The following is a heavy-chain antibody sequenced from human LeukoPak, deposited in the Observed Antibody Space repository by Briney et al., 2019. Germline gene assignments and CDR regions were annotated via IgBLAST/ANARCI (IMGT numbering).Heavy chain of an antibody. J-gene: IGHJ4*02. Sequence: GESLKISCKGSGYSFTNYWIGWVRQMPGKGLAWMGIIYPGDSDTRYTPSLQGQVTISADKSISTAYLQWSSLKASDTAMYYCAMRDSSGYSFDYWGQGTLVTVSS. CDR1: GYSFTNYW. CDR2: IYPGDSDT. D-gene: IGHD3-22*01. CDR3: AMRDSSGYSFDY. V-gene: IGHV5-51*01.